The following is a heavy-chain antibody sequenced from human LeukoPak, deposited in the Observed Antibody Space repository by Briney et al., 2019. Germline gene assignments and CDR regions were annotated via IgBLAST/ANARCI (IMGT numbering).Heavy chain of an antibody. J-gene: IGHJ4*02. CDR2: ITDSGGDT. CDR1: GFTFSRYA. CDR3: VKGSSSSRPYYFDY. D-gene: IGHD6-6*01. V-gene: IGHV3-23*01. Sequence: GSLRLSCAASGFTFSRYAIHWVRQAPGKGLDWFSAITDSGGDTYYADSLKGRFTISRDNSKNTLFLQMNSLRAEDTAVYYCVKGSSSSRPYYFDYWGQGTLVTVSS.